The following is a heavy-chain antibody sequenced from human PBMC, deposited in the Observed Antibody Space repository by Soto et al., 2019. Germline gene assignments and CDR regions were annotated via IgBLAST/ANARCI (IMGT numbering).Heavy chain of an antibody. CDR3: AAYRSTIYAGTFDY. D-gene: IGHD5-12*01. CDR1: GFTFTSSA. Sequence: GASVKVSCKASGFTFTSSAVQWVRQARGQRLEWIGWIVVGSGNTNYAQKFQERVTITRDMSTSTAYMELSSLRSEDTAVYYCAAYRSTIYAGTFDYWGQGTLVTVSS. CDR2: IVVGSGNT. V-gene: IGHV1-58*01. J-gene: IGHJ4*02.